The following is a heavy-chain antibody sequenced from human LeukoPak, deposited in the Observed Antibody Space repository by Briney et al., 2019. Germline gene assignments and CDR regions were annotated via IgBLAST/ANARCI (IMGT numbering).Heavy chain of an antibody. D-gene: IGHD3-3*01. CDR1: GVSFSGYY. J-gene: IGHJ5*02. V-gene: IGHV4-34*01. CDR2: INHSGST. CDR3: ARVDSDFWSGYYRGSNWFDP. Sequence: SETLSLTCAVYGVSFSGYYWSWIRQPPGKGLEWIGEINHSGSTNYNPSLKSRVTISVDTSKNQFSLKLSSVTAADTAVYYCARVDSDFWSGYYRGSNWFDPWGQGTLVTVSS.